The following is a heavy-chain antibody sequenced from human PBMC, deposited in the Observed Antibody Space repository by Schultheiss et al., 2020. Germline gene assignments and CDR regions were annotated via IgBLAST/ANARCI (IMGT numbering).Heavy chain of an antibody. CDR3: AKDPRWELLPKAVIYYFDY. Sequence: GGSLRLSCAASGFTFSSYGMHWVRQAPGKGLEWVAVISYDGSNKYYADSVKGRFTISRDNSKNTLYLQMNSLRAEDTAVYYCAKDPRWELLPKAVIYYFDYWGQGTLVTVSS. V-gene: IGHV3-30*18. D-gene: IGHD1-26*01. J-gene: IGHJ4*02. CDR2: ISYDGSNK. CDR1: GFTFSSYG.